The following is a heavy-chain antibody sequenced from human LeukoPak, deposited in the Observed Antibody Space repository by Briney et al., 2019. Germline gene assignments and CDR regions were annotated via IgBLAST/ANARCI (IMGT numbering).Heavy chain of an antibody. J-gene: IGHJ4*02. Sequence: GGSLRLSCAASGFTFSSYGMHWVRQAPGKGLEWVAVIWYDGSNKYYADSVKGRFTISRDNSKNTLYLQMNSLRAEDTAVYYCARELTYDSSGYYEENWGQGTLVTVSS. CDR2: IWYDGSNK. CDR1: GFTFSSYG. V-gene: IGHV3-33*01. CDR3: ARELTYDSSGYYEEN. D-gene: IGHD3-22*01.